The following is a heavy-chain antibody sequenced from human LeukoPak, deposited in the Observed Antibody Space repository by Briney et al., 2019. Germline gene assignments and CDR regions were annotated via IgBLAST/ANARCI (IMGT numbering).Heavy chain of an antibody. D-gene: IGHD6-19*01. CDR2: ISYDGSNK. CDR3: AKLPIAMASDAFDI. V-gene: IGHV3-30*18. CDR1: GFTFSSYG. Sequence: PGGSLRLSCAASGFTFSSYGMHWVRQAPGKGLEWVAVISYDGSNKYYADSVKGRFTISRDNSKNTLYLQMNSLRAEDTAVYYCAKLPIAMASDAFDIWGQGTMVTVSS. J-gene: IGHJ3*02.